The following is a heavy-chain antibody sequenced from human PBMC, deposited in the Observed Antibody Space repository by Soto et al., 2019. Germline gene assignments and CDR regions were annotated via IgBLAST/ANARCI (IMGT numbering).Heavy chain of an antibody. D-gene: IGHD3-10*01. CDR3: AIYYGSGPSPSWFDP. CDR2: IYYSGST. CDR1: GGSISSGGYY. Sequence: SETLSLTCTVSGGSISSGGYYWSWIRQHPGKGLEWIGYIYYSGSTYYNPSLKSRVTISVDTSKNQFSLKLSSVTAADTAVYYCAIYYGSGPSPSWFDPRGQRTPVTV. V-gene: IGHV4-31*03. J-gene: IGHJ5*02.